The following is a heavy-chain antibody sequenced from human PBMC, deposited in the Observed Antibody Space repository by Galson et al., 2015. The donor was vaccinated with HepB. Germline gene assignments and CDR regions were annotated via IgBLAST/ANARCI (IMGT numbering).Heavy chain of an antibody. J-gene: IGHJ4*02. Sequence: QSGAEVKKPGESLKISCKGSGYIFTTYWIGWVRQLPGRGLEWMGRIDPSESYTYYSPSFQGHVTISTDKSINTAYLQWSSLKASDTAIYYCARRTSETAFDYWGQGTLVTVSS. CDR2: IDPSESYT. CDR3: ARRTSETAFDY. D-gene: IGHD2-21*02. V-gene: IGHV5-10-1*01. CDR1: GYIFTTYW.